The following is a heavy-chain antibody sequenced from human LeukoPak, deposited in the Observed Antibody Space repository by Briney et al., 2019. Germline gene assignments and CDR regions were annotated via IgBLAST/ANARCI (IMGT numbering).Heavy chain of an antibody. CDR2: IYSGGTT. V-gene: IGHV3-53*01. D-gene: IGHD6-13*01. CDR1: GFTVSSNY. Sequence: GGSLRLSCAASGFTVSSNYMSWVRQAPGKGLEWVSVIYSGGTTNYADSVKGRFAISRDNSKNTLFLQMNSLRAEDTAVYYCARGGYSSSWYHFDYWGQGTLVTVSS. J-gene: IGHJ4*02. CDR3: ARGGYSSSWYHFDY.